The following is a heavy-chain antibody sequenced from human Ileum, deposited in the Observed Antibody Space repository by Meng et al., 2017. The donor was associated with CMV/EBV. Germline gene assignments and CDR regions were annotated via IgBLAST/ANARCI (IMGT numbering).Heavy chain of an antibody. V-gene: IGHV7-4-1*02. Sequence: KAAGYTFTKDGRNWVRQAPGQGLEWMGWINTNSRNPTYAQGFTGRFVFSLDTSVNTAFLQISSLKAEDTAVYYCARDAVVTSIKLDSWGQGTMVTVSS. CDR1: GYTFTKDG. CDR2: INTNSRNP. CDR3: ARDAVVTSIKLDS. D-gene: IGHD2-21*02. J-gene: IGHJ4*02.